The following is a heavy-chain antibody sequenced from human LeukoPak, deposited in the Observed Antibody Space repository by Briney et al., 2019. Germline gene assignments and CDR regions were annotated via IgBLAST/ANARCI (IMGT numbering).Heavy chain of an antibody. CDR2: INPNSGST. CDR1: GYTFTSYG. CDR3: ARAADIVASRSWFDP. V-gene: IGHV1-2*02. D-gene: IGHD2-15*01. J-gene: IGHJ5*02. Sequence: GASVKVSCKASGYTFTSYGISWVRQAPGQGLEWMGCINPNSGSTNFAQTFQGRVTMTRDTSISTAYMELSRLRSDDTAVYYCARAADIVASRSWFDPWGQGTLVTVSS.